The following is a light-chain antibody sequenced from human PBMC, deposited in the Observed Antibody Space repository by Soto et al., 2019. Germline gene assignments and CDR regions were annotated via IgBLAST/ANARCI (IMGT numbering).Light chain of an antibody. CDR1: SSNIGSNT. J-gene: IGLJ1*01. CDR2: SDN. V-gene: IGLV1-44*01. CDR3: AAWDDILNAYV. Sequence: QSVLTQPPSASGTPGQRVTISCSGSSSNIGSNTVNWYQQLPGTAPKVLIYSDNQRPSGVPDRFSGSKPGTSASLALSGLQSEDEADYYCAAWDDILNAYVFGTGTKVTVL.